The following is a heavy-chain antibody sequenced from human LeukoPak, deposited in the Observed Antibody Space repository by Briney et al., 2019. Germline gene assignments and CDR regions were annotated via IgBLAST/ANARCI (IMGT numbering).Heavy chain of an antibody. CDR3: ARHRSGWLQSSFDY. V-gene: IGHV4-39*01. Sequence: PSETLSLTCTVSGGSISSSSYYWGWIRQPPGKGLEWIGSIYYSGSTYYNPSLKSRVTISVDTSKNQFSLKLSSVTAADTAVYYCARHRSGWLQSSFDYWGQGTLVTVS. CDR2: IYYSGST. D-gene: IGHD5-24*01. CDR1: GGSISSSSYY. J-gene: IGHJ4*02.